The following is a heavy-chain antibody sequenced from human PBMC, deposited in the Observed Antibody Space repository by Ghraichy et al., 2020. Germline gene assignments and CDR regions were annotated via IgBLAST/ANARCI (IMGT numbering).Heavy chain of an antibody. V-gene: IGHV3-9*01. CDR1: GFTFDNYA. Sequence: GGSLRLSCAASGFTFDNYAMHWVRQAPGKGLEWVSGVSWNSGNIGYADSVRGRFTISRDNAKNSLYLQMSSLRTEDTALYYCAGSSGSFDYWGQGTLITVSS. D-gene: IGHD3-22*01. J-gene: IGHJ4*02. CDR3: AGSSGSFDY. CDR2: VSWNSGNI.